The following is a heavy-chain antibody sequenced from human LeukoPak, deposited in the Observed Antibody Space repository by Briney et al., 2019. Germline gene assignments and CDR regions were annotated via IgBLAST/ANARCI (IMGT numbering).Heavy chain of an antibody. D-gene: IGHD2-8*02. V-gene: IGHV3-30-3*01. CDR1: GFTFSSYA. Sequence: GTSLRPSCAASGFTFSSYAMHWVRQAPGKGLEWVAVISYDGSSKSYADSVKDRFTISRDNSKNTLSLQMNRLRTEDTAVYFCARGTGYYYYYDAMDVWGQGSTVTVSS. CDR3: ARGTGYYYYYDAMDV. CDR2: ISYDGSSK. J-gene: IGHJ6*02.